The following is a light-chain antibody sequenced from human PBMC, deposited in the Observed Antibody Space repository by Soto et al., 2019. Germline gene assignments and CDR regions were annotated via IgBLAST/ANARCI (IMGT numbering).Light chain of an antibody. V-gene: IGLV2-18*01. CDR1: STDFVAYNR. CDR2: KAR. CDR3: SLYTSENTYV. J-gene: IGLJ1*01. Sequence: QSALAQPPSVSGSPGQSVTISCTGTSTDFVAYNRVSWYQQPPGTAPKLIISKARNRPSGVPDRFSGSKSGNTASLNISGLQAADEADYSCSLYTSENTYVFGTGTKVTVL.